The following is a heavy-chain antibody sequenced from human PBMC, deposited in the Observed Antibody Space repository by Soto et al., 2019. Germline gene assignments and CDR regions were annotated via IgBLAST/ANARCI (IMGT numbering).Heavy chain of an antibody. J-gene: IGHJ6*02. CDR2: IKQDGSQK. Sequence: GGSLRLSCAASGFTFSRYWMSWVRQGPGKGLEWVANIKQDGSQKNYVDSVKGRVTISRDNAKIFLYLQMNSLRAEDTAVFYCARHDYYDSSGSSYYGMDVWGQGTTVTVSS. D-gene: IGHD3-22*01. V-gene: IGHV3-7*04. CDR1: GFTFSRYW. CDR3: ARHDYYDSSGSSYYGMDV.